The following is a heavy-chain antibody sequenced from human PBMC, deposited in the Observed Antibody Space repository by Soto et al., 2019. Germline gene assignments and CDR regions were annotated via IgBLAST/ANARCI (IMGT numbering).Heavy chain of an antibody. Sequence: GGSLRLSCAASGFIFTSYAMNWVRQAPGKGLERVSYISSNSGTIYYTDSVKGRFTISRDNTKNSLYLQMNSLRDEDTAVYYCARDWYYYGSGSYYPFDYWGQGTLVTVSS. V-gene: IGHV3-48*02. CDR1: GFIFTSYA. CDR2: ISSNSGTI. CDR3: ARDWYYYGSGSYYPFDY. J-gene: IGHJ4*02. D-gene: IGHD3-10*01.